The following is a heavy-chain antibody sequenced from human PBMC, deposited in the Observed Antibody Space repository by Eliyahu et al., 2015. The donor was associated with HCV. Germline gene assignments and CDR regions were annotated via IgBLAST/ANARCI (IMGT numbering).Heavy chain of an antibody. CDR3: ARIMTNSNGWYHFDY. CDR2: ISSSSSTI. Sequence: EVQLVESGGGLVQPGGSLRLSCAASGXTFXSYTMNWVRQAPGKGLEWVSYISSSSSTIYYADSVKGRFTISRDNAKNSLYLQMNSLRDEDTAVYYCARIMTNSNGWYHFDYWGQGTLVTVSS. CDR1: GXTFXSYT. D-gene: IGHD6-19*01. V-gene: IGHV3-48*02. J-gene: IGHJ4*02.